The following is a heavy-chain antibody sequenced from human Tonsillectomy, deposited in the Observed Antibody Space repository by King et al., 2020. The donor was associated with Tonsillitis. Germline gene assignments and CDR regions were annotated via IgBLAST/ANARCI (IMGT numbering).Heavy chain of an antibody. J-gene: IGHJ5*02. CDR3: ARNSGGAYNWIDP. CDR1: GFSLSTSGMR. V-gene: IGHV2-70*04. Sequence: TLKESGPALVKPTQTLTLTCTFSGFSLSTSGMRVSWIRQPPGKALEWLARIDWDDDKFYSTSLKTRLTISKDTSKNQVVLTLTNMDPVDTATYYCARNSGGAYNWIDPWGQGTLVTVSS. D-gene: IGHD2-15*01. CDR2: IDWDDDK.